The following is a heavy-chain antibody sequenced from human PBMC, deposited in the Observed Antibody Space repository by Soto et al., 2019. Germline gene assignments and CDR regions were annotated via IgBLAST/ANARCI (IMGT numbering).Heavy chain of an antibody. D-gene: IGHD3-3*01. CDR3: ARGLYYDFWSGYHNWFDH. CDR2: INHSGST. Sequence: PSETLSLTCAVYGGSFSCYYWSWIRQPPGKGLEWIGEINHSGSTNYNPSLKSRVTISVDTSKNQFSLKLSSVTAADTAVYYCARGLYYDFWSGYHNWFDHWGQGTPVTVSS. J-gene: IGHJ5*02. CDR1: GGSFSCYY. V-gene: IGHV4-34*01.